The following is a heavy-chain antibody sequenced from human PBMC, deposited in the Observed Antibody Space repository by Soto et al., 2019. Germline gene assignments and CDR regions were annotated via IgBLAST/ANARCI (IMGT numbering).Heavy chain of an antibody. J-gene: IGHJ5*02. V-gene: IGHV1-2*02. CDR1: GYTFTDYF. CDR2: INPKSRGT. Sequence: QVQLVQSGAEVKKPGASVKVSWKACGYTFTDYFRHWVRQAPGQGFEWMGWINPKSRGTNYAQKFQGRVTMTRDTSNSTAYMELRGLTSDDTAVYYCARVTLKAGNWFDPWGQGTQVTVSS. CDR3: ARVTLKAGNWFDP.